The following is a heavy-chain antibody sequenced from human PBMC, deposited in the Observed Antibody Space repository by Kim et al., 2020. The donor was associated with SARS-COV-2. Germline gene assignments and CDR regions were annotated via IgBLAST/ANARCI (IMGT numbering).Heavy chain of an antibody. D-gene: IGHD6-19*01. J-gene: IGHJ4*02. V-gene: IGHV3-30*07. CDR3: ARDRWTAVAGTLLVFDY. Sequence: VKGRFTISRDNSKNTLYLQMNSLRAEDTAVYYCARDRWTAVAGTLLVFDYWGQGTLVTVSS.